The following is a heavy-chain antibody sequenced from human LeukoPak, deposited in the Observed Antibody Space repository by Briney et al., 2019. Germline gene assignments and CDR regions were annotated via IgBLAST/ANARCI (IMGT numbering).Heavy chain of an antibody. CDR2: IXPXXXRA. CDR3: ARLHPVQGYRESGYYYYYGMDV. V-gene: IGHV1-69*01. J-gene: IGHJ6*04. Sequence: XGREWMGGIXPXXXRANFSQKFQGRVTITADESSSTAYMELTRLRSEDTAVYYCARLHPVQGYRESGYYYYYGMDVWGKGTPVTVSS. D-gene: IGHD5-18*01.